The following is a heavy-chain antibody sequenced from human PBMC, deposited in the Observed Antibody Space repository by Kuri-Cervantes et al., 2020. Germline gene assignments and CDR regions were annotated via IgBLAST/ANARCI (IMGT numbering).Heavy chain of an antibody. CDR1: GFTFNNYA. V-gene: IGHV3-9*01. Sequence: SLKISCAASGFTFNNYAMSWVRQAPGKGLEWVSGISWNSGSIGYADSVKGRFTISRDNDKNSLYLQMNSLRAEGTALYYCAKAPVRYSSGWSSGVFDYWGQGTLVTVSS. CDR2: ISWNSGSI. J-gene: IGHJ4*02. D-gene: IGHD6-19*01. CDR3: AKAPVRYSSGWSSGVFDY.